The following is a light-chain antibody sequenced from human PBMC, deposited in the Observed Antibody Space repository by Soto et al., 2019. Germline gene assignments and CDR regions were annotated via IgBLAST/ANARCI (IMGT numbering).Light chain of an antibody. CDR1: QGISSY. CDR3: QKLNSYPIN. CDR2: AAS. J-gene: IGKJ5*01. V-gene: IGKV1-9*01. Sequence: DIQLTHSPSFLSASVVDRVTITFRASQGISSYLAWYQQKPGKAPKLLIYAASTLQSGVPSRFSGSGSGTEFTLTISSLQPEDFATYYCQKLNSYPINCGQGKRRAI.